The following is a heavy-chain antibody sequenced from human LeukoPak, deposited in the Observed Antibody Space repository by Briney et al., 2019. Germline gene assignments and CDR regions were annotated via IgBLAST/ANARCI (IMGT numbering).Heavy chain of an antibody. CDR2: ISWNSGSI. V-gene: IGHV3-9*01. J-gene: IGHJ4*02. D-gene: IGHD3-22*01. Sequence: PGGSLRLSCAASGFTFDDYAMHWVRQAPGKGLEWVSGISWNSGSIGYADSVKGRFTISRDNANNSLYLQMNSLRAEDTALYYCATYYYDSSGYYSYYFDYWGQGTLVTVSS. CDR3: ATYYYDSSGYYSYYFDY. CDR1: GFTFDDYA.